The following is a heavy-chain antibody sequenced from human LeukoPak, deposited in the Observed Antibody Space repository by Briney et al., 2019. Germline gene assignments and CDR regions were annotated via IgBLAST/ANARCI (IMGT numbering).Heavy chain of an antibody. D-gene: IGHD3-22*01. Sequence: ASVKVSCKASGYTFTSYGISWVRRAPGQGLEWVGWISAYNGNTNYAQKLQGRVTMTTDTSTSTAYMELRSLRSDDTAVYYCAIPCYYDSSGYYNQYYFDYWGQGTLVTVSS. V-gene: IGHV1-18*01. J-gene: IGHJ4*02. CDR3: AIPCYYDSSGYYNQYYFDY. CDR2: ISAYNGNT. CDR1: GYTFTSYG.